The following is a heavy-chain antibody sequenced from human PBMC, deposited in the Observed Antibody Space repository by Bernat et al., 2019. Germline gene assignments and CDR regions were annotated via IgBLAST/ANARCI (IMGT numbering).Heavy chain of an antibody. CDR2: IYSGGST. J-gene: IGHJ3*02. V-gene: IGHV3-53*04. Sequence: EVQLVESGGGLVQPGGSLRLSCAASGFTVSSNYMSWVRQAPGKGLEWVSVIYSGGSTYYADSVKGRFTISRHNSKNTLYLQMNSLRAEDTAVYYCARVPPGDTARGAFDIWAQGTMVTVSS. D-gene: IGHD5-18*01. CDR1: GFTVSSNY. CDR3: ARVPPGDTARGAFDI.